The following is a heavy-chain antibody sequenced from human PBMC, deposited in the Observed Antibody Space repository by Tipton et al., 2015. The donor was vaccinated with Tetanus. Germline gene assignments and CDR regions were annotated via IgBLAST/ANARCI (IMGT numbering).Heavy chain of an antibody. CDR1: GGSISSSSYY. D-gene: IGHD3-3*01. V-gene: IGHV4-39*01. CDR2: IYYSGST. J-gene: IGHJ4*02. CDR3: ARGDLEWLLNFDY. Sequence: TLSLTCTVSGGSISSSSYYWGWIHQPPGKGLEWIGSIYYSGSTYYNPSLKSRVTISVDTSKTQFSLKLSSVTAADTAVYYCARGDLEWLLNFDYWGQGTLVTVSS.